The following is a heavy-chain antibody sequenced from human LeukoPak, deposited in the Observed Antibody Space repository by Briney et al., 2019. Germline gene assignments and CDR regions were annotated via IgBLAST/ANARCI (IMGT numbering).Heavy chain of an antibody. D-gene: IGHD3-3*01. V-gene: IGHV4-34*01. CDR3: ARGPSITIFRVVINY. Sequence: SETLSLTCAVYGGSFSGYYWSWIRQPPGKGLEWIGEINHSGSTNYNPSLKSRVTISVDTSKNQFSLKLSSVTAADTAVYYCARGPSITIFRVVINYWGQGTLVTVSS. J-gene: IGHJ4*01. CDR2: INHSGST. CDR1: GGSFSGYY.